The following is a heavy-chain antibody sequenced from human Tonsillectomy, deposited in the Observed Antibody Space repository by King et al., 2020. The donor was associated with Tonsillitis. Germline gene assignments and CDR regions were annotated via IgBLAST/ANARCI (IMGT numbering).Heavy chain of an antibody. D-gene: IGHD6-6*01. CDR2: IIPIFGTA. Sequence: VQLVESGAEVKKPGSSVKVSCKASGGTFSSYSISWVRQAPGQGLEWMGGIIPIFGTANSAQKFQGRVTITADESPSTAYMELSSLRSEDTAVYYCARAKEHDGIAPLGYWGQGTLVTVSS. CDR1: GGTFSSYS. J-gene: IGHJ4*02. V-gene: IGHV1-69*01. CDR3: ARAKEHDGIAPLGY.